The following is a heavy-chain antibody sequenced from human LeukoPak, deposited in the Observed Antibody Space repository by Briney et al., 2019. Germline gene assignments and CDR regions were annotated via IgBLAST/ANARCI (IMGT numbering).Heavy chain of an antibody. D-gene: IGHD6-6*01. Sequence: PSETLSLTCTVSGGSISSSSYYWGWIRQPPGKGLGWIGSIYYSGSTYYNPSLKSRVTISVDTSKNQFSLKLSSVTAADTAVYYCARIVFSSYVGYWGQGTLVTVSS. J-gene: IGHJ4*02. CDR3: ARIVFSSYVGY. CDR2: IYYSGST. V-gene: IGHV4-39*01. CDR1: GGSISSSSYY.